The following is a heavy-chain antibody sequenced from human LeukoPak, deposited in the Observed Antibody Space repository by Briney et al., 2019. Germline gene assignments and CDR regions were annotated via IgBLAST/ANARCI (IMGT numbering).Heavy chain of an antibody. CDR1: GGSISTYC. D-gene: IGHD3-10*01. Sequence: PSETLSLTCTVSGGSISTYCWSWIRQPPGKGLEWIGYFYYSGSTNYNPSLKSRVTISVDTSKNQFSLNLISVTAADTAVYYCARDPAGGGALDLWGQGTMVTVSS. J-gene: IGHJ3*01. CDR2: FYYSGST. CDR3: ARDPAGGGALDL. V-gene: IGHV4-59*01.